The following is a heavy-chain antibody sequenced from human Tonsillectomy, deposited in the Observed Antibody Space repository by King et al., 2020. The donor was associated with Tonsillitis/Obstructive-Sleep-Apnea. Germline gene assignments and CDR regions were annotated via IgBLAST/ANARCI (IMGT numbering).Heavy chain of an antibody. Sequence: VQLQQWGAGLLKPSETLSLTCAVYGGSFSGYYWSWIRQPPGKGLEWIGYIYYSGSTYYNPSLKSRVTISVDTSKNQFSLKLSSVTAADTAVYYCASAGPNYFYPTQLVHDAFDIWGQGTMVTVSS. V-gene: IGHV4-34*01. CDR1: GGSFSGYY. D-gene: IGHD6-13*01. CDR2: IYYSGST. CDR3: ASAGPNYFYPTQLVHDAFDI. J-gene: IGHJ3*02.